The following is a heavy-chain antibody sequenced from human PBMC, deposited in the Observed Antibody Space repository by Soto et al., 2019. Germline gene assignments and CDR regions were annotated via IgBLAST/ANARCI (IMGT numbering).Heavy chain of an antibody. D-gene: IGHD3-3*02. CDR1: GGAISSYY. CDR3: ARVAFSYFGMDG. CDR2: VFSSGST. J-gene: IGHJ6*02. V-gene: IGHV4-4*07. Sequence: SETLSLTCSVPGGAISSYYWSWVRQPAGKGLEWIGRVFSSGSTNYNASLKSRVTMSIDTSKNEVSLTLRSVTAADTGVYYCARVAFSYFGMDGWGPGTTVTVSS.